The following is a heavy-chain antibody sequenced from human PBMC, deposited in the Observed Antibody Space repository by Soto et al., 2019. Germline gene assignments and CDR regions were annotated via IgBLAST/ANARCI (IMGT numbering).Heavy chain of an antibody. J-gene: IGHJ6*02. Sequence: SVKVSCKASGGTFSSYAISWVRQAPGQGLEWMGGIIPIFGTANCAQKFQGRVTITADKSTSTAYMELRSLRSEDTAVYYCARGFYGGNSDYYGMDVWGQGTTGTV. V-gene: IGHV1-69*06. CDR3: ARGFYGGNSDYYGMDV. CDR1: GGTFSSYA. D-gene: IGHD4-17*01. CDR2: IIPIFGTA.